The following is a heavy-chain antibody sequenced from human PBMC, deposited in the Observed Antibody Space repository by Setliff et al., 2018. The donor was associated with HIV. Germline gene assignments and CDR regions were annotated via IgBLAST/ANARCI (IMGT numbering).Heavy chain of an antibody. CDR3: ARAPRSPLRWRDNLLSSSSFFMDV. D-gene: IGHD2-21*01. CDR2: IYPGDSDT. J-gene: IGHJ6*03. Sequence: GESLKIPCEASGYIFTDYWIGWVRQMPGKGLEWMGIIYPGDSDTRYSPSFQGQVTFSADKSISAVYLQWDSLKASDSAIYYCARAPRSPLRWRDNLLSSSSFFMDVWGKGTTVTVSS. V-gene: IGHV5-51*01. CDR1: GYIFTDYW.